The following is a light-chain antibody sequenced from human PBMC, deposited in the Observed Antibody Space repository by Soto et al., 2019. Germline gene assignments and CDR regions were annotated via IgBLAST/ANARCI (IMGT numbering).Light chain of an antibody. J-gene: IGLJ3*02. CDR1: NVGSKV. CDR2: DDT. V-gene: IGLV3-21*02. CDR3: QAYDYSLTASV. Sequence: SYELTQPPSVSVAPGQTATISCGGNNVGSKVVHWYQQKPGQAPVLVVYDDTYRPSGIPERFSGSKSGTSASLAITGLQAEDEADYYCQAYDYSLTASVFGGGTKLTVL.